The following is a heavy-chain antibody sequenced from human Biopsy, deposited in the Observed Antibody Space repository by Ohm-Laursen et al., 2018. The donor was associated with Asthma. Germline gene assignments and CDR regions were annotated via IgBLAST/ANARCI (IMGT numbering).Heavy chain of an antibody. Sequence: SLRLSCAAPGFSFSKYGIHWVRQAPGKGLEWVAVIWYDGGYKDNADSVKGRFTISRDNSKNMLYLQMNSLRAEDTAVYYCAKARIHHFYDSSGYYQHDWGQGTLVTVSS. J-gene: IGHJ4*02. CDR2: IWYDGGYK. CDR1: GFSFSKYG. D-gene: IGHD3-22*01. V-gene: IGHV3-33*06. CDR3: AKARIHHFYDSSGYYQHD.